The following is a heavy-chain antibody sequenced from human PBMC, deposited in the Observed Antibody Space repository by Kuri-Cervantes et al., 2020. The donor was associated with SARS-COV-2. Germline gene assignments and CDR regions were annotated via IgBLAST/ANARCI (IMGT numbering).Heavy chain of an antibody. Sequence: SETLSLTCAVYGGSFSGYYWSWIRQPPGKGLGWVWEINHSGSTNYNPSLKSRVIISVDKSKNQFSLKLSSVTAADTAVYYCSSSSSLSYYFDYWGQGTLVTVSS. V-gene: IGHV4-34*01. CDR2: INHSGST. CDR3: SSSSSLSYYFDY. J-gene: IGHJ4*02. CDR1: GGSFSGYY. D-gene: IGHD6-6*01.